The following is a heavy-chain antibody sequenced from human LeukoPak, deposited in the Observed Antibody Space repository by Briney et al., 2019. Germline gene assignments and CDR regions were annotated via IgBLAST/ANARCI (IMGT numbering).Heavy chain of an antibody. Sequence: SETLSLTCTVSGVSISSSNSYWGWIRQPPGKGLEWIGSIYYSGNTYYNASLKSQVSISIDTSKNQFSLKLTSVTAADTAVYYCARGVVVAATCWFDPWGQGTLVTVSS. V-gene: IGHV4-39*01. J-gene: IGHJ5*02. CDR3: ARGVVVAATCWFDP. CDR2: IYYSGNT. D-gene: IGHD2-15*01. CDR1: GVSISSSNSY.